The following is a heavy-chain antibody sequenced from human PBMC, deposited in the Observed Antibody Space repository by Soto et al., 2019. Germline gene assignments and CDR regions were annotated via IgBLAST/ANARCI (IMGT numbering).Heavy chain of an antibody. CDR3: TKVKNYHVWSGYYFVWPIDY. Sequence: GGSLRLSCAASGFTFSSYAMHWVRQAPGKGLEWVAVISYDGSNKYYADSVKGRFTISRDNSKNTLYLQMNSLRAEDTAVYYCTKVKNYHVWSGYYFVWPIDYWGPETLVTVSS. D-gene: IGHD3-3*01. CDR2: ISYDGSNK. CDR1: GFTFSSYA. J-gene: IGHJ4*02. V-gene: IGHV3-30-3*01.